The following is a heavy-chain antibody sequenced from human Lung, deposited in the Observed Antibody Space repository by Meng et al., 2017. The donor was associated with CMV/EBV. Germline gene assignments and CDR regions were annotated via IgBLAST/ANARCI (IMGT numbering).Heavy chain of an antibody. CDR1: GGSISSYY. D-gene: IGHD6-13*01. J-gene: IGHJ6*02. CDR2: IYYSGST. CDR3: ARLYSSSWFLPSGMDV. Sequence: SETLSLXCTVSGGSISSYYWSWIRQPPGKGLEWIGYIYYSGSTNYNPSLKSRVTISVDTSKNQFSLKLSSVTAADTAVYYCARLYSSSWFLPSGMDVWGQGTRVTVSS. V-gene: IGHV4-59*01.